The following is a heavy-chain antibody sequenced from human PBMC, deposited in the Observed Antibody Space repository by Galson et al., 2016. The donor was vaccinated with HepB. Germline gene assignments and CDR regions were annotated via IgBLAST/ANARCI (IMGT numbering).Heavy chain of an antibody. CDR2: ISPRGTDT. Sequence: SLRLSCAASGFNFNIYTMAWVRQAPGKGLQWVSAISPRGTDTYYADSVMGRFSISRDNSKTTVYLQMDSLRAEDTAVYYCARDTYGAFDPWGPGTLVTVSS. J-gene: IGHJ5*02. D-gene: IGHD2-8*01. V-gene: IGHV3-23*01. CDR3: ARDTYGAFDP. CDR1: GFNFNIYT.